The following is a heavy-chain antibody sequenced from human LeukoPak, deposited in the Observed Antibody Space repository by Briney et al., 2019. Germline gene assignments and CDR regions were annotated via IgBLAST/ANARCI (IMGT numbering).Heavy chain of an antibody. CDR2: MNGEGTTI. CDR3: ATARNFRFEY. V-gene: IGHV3-74*01. Sequence: PGGSLRLSCAASGFTFSSYAMSWVRQAPGKGLEWVSRMNGEGTTIDYADSVKGRFTVSRDYAKNTLFLQMNNLRTEDTALYFCATARNFRFEYWGQGSLVIVSA. J-gene: IGHJ4*02. D-gene: IGHD1-7*01. CDR1: GFTFSSYA.